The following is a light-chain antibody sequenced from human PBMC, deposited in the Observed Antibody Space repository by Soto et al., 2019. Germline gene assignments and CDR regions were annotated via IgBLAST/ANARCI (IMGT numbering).Light chain of an antibody. J-gene: IGKJ3*01. Sequence: EIVLTQSPGTLSLSPGERATLSCRASQSVSNNLAWYQQKPGQAPRLLIYGASTRATGIPARFSASGSGTQFTLTISSLQSQDSALYFCQQYSNWPPFTFGPGTKLDV. CDR3: QQYSNWPPFT. CDR1: QSVSNN. CDR2: GAS. V-gene: IGKV3-15*01.